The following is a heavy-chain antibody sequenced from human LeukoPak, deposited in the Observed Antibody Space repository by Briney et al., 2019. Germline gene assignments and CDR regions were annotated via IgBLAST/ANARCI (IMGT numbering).Heavy chain of an antibody. CDR2: MNPNSGNT. J-gene: IGHJ5*02. V-gene: IGHV1-8*01. CDR1: GYTFTSYD. Sequence: GASVKVSCKASGYTFTSYDINWVRQAPGQGLEWMGWMNPNSGNTGYAQKFQGRVTMTRNTSISTAYMELSSLRSEDTAVYYCARGPSYVVTFGGVINWFDPWGQGTLVTVSS. D-gene: IGHD3-16*01. CDR3: ARGPSYVVTFGGVINWFDP.